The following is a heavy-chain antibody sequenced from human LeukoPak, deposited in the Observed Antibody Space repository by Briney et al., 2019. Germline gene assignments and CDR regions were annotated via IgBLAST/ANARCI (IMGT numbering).Heavy chain of an antibody. D-gene: IGHD6-13*01. CDR1: GYTFTGYY. J-gene: IGHJ5*02. Sequence: GASVKVSCNASGYTFTGYYMHWVRQAPAQGLEWMGRSNPNSGGTNYAQKFQGRVTMTRDTSISTAYMELSRLRSDDTAVYYCARDTPPIAAAGTLNWFDPWGQGTLVTVSS. CDR2: SNPNSGGT. V-gene: IGHV1-2*06. CDR3: ARDTPPIAAAGTLNWFDP.